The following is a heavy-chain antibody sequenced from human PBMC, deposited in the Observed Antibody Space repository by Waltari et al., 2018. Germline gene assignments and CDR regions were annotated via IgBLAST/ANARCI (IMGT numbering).Heavy chain of an antibody. CDR1: GFSLTTSGVG. CDR3: AHRALADTSIGGDFGSWDD. CDR2: IYWDDDK. V-gene: IGHV2-5*02. J-gene: IGHJ4*02. D-gene: IGHD5-18*01. Sequence: QITLKESGPTLLTPTQTLTVPCSFSGFSLTTSGVGVGWIRQPPGKAPERLAVIYWDDDKRYSPSLRNRLTISKDTSRNQVVLTISNVDPVDTATYFCAHRALADTSIGGDFGSWDDWGQGALVTVSS.